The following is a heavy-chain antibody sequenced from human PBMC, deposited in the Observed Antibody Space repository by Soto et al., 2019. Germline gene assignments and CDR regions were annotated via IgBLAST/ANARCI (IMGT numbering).Heavy chain of an antibody. CDR1: GYTFTGHY. V-gene: IGHV1-18*04. Sequence: ASLRVSCKSSGYTFTGHYMHWPRPAPGQGLEWMGWISAYSGSTNYAQKLQGRVTMTTDTYTSTAYMELRSLRSDDTVVYYCARVGLGSGYYYYYMDVWGKGTTVNVSS. D-gene: IGHD6-19*01. J-gene: IGHJ6*03. CDR2: ISAYSGST. CDR3: ARVGLGSGYYYYYMDV.